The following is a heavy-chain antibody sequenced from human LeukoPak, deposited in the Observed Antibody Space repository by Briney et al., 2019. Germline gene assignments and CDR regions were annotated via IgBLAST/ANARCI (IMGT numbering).Heavy chain of an antibody. CDR2: IYYSGST. J-gene: IGHJ5*02. D-gene: IGHD1-14*01. CDR3: ARVYRNWFDP. CDR1: GGSISSHY. V-gene: IGHV4-59*11. Sequence: SETLSLTCTVSGGSISSHYWSWIRQSPGKGLEWIGYIYYSGSTNYNPSLKSRVTISVDTSKNQFSLKLSSVTAADTAVYYCARVYRNWFDPWGQGTLVTVSS.